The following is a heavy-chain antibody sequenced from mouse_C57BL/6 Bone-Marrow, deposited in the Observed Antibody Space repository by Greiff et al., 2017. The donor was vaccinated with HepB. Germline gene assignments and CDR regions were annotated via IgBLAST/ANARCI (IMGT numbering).Heavy chain of an antibody. D-gene: IGHD2-3*01. Sequence: EVQLQQSGAELVRPGASVKLSCTASGFNIKDDYMHWVKQRPEQGLEWIGWIDPENGDTEYASKFQGKATITADTSSNPAYLQLSSLTSEDTAVYYCTPDGMDYWGQGTSVTVSS. CDR3: TPDGMDY. CDR1: GFNIKDDY. V-gene: IGHV14-4*01. J-gene: IGHJ4*01. CDR2: IDPENGDT.